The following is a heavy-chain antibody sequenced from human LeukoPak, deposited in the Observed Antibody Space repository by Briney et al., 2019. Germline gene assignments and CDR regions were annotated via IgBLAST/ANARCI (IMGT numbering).Heavy chain of an antibody. CDR1: GFTFSSYW. CDR3: AKGLGYYSDY. Sequence: GGSLRLSCAASGFTFSSYWMTWVRQAPGKGLEWVANINEDGSEKYYVDSVKGRFTISRDNSKNSLYLQMNSLRAEDTAMYYCAKGLGYYSDYWGQGTLVTVSS. D-gene: IGHD1-26*01. V-gene: IGHV3-7*01. J-gene: IGHJ4*02. CDR2: INEDGSEK.